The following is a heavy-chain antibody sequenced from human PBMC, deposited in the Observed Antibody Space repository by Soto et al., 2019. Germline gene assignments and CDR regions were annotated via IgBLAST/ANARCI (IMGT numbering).Heavy chain of an antibody. V-gene: IGHV4-4*07. J-gene: IGHJ6*02. D-gene: IGHD1-26*01. CDR2: IYTSGST. CDR3: ARDYYEVGARYYYGMDV. CDR1: GDSISSYY. Sequence: SETLSLTCTVSGDSISSYYWSWIRQPAGKGLEWIGRIYTSGSTNYNPSLKSRVTMSVDTSKNQFSLKLSSVTAADTAVYYCARDYYEVGARYYYGMDVWGQGTTVTV.